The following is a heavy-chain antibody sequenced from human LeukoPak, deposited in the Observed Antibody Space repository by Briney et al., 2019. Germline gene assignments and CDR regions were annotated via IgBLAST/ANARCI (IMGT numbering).Heavy chain of an antibody. J-gene: IGHJ4*02. CDR2: ISRIGGST. D-gene: IGHD1-1*01. CDR3: AKDFVGTGNFRGGDY. V-gene: IGHV3-23*01. CDR1: GFTFSSYE. Sequence: PGGSLRLSCAASGFTFSSYEMNWVRQAPGKGLEWVSGISRIGGSTHYADSVEGRFTISRDNSKNILYLQMNSLRAEDTALYYCAKDFVGTGNFRGGDYWGQGTLVTVSS.